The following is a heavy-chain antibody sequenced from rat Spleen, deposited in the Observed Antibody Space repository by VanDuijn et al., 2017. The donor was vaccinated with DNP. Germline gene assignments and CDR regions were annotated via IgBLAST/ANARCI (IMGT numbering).Heavy chain of an antibody. J-gene: IGHJ4*01. D-gene: IGHD4-1*01. Sequence: EVQLVETGGGLVQPGRSLKLSCVASGFTFSGYWMYWIRQAPGKGLEWVASINTDGDTTYYPDSVKGRFPVYRDNAENTVCMQKNSLRSEDTATYYCAKDRTGGFAMDAWGQGTSVTVSS. CDR2: INTDGDTT. CDR3: AKDRTGGFAMDA. CDR1: GFTFSGYW. V-gene: IGHV5-58*01.